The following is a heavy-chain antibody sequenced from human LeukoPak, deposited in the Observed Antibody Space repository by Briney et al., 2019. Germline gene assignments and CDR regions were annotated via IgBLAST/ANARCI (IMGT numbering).Heavy chain of an antibody. J-gene: IGHJ4*02. CDR3: ARGGYYYDSSGYYYHY. CDR1: GGSISSYY. V-gene: IGHV4-4*07. Sequence: SETLSLTCTVSGGSISSYYWSWIRQPAGKGLEWIGRIYTSGSTNYNPSLKSRVTMSVDTSKNQFSLKLSSVTAADTAVYYCARGGYYYDSSGYYYHYWGQGTLVTVSS. CDR2: IYTSGST. D-gene: IGHD3-22*01.